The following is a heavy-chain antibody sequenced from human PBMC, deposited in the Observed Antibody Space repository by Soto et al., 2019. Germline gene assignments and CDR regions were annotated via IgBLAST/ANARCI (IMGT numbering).Heavy chain of an antibody. V-gene: IGHV1-69*04. CDR2: FIPNLGIE. CDR3: ARVLTGGNLDY. Sequence: SVKVSCTGSGGTFSRYAISWVRNAPGQGLGWMGRFIPNLGIENYAQKCQGRVTITADKSTSTAYMELSSLRSEDTAVYYCARVLTGGNLDYWGQGTLVTVSS. J-gene: IGHJ4*02. CDR1: GGTFSRYA. D-gene: IGHD2-8*02.